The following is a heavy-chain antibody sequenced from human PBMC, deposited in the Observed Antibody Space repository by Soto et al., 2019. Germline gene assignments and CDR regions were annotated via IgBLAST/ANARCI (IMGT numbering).Heavy chain of an antibody. CDR1: GDTLTVYY. Sequence: RASVKVSGKASGDTLTVYYIHWVRQAPGQGLEWMGWINPNSGATNYAQKFQGRVTMTRDTSISTAYMDLSRLRSDDTAVYYCAGGVLSGTYYNWFDPWGQGALVTVSS. D-gene: IGHD1-26*01. CDR3: AGGVLSGTYYNWFDP. CDR2: INPNSGAT. J-gene: IGHJ5*02. V-gene: IGHV1-2*02.